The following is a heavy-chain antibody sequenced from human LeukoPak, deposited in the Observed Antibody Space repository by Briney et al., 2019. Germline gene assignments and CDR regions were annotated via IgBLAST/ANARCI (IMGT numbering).Heavy chain of an antibody. J-gene: IGHJ4*02. CDR3: ARKDGDY. V-gene: IGHV4-4*07. CDR2: IYFTGTA. CDR1: GTSLSPFH. Sequence: PSETLSLTCTVSGTSLSPFHWTWFRQPAGQRLEWIGLIYFTGTATLNPSLRSRVAMSVDLAKNQLFRKLASMTAADTAMYYCARKDGDYWGQGTLVSVSS.